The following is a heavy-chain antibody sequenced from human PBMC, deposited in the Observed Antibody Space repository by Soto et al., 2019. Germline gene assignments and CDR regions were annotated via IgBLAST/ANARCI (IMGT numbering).Heavy chain of an antibody. CDR2: ITPIYGTP. CDR1: GGTFGSFA. D-gene: IGHD1-26*01. J-gene: IGHJ5*02. V-gene: IGHV1-69*01. CDR3: ARGDWEVHSEGRDNWFDP. Sequence: QVQLVQSGAEVKKPGSSVKVSCKASGGTFGSFAISWVRQAPGQGLEWMGGITPIYGTPNYAQKLQGRVTITADESTNTADMDLSSLRSEDTAVYYCARGDWEVHSEGRDNWFDPWGQGTLVTVSS.